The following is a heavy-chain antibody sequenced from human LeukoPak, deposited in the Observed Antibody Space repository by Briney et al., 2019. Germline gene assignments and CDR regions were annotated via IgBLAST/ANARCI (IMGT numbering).Heavy chain of an antibody. Sequence: SETLSLTCAVYGGSFRVYYGSWIRQPPGKGLEWIGEFWHRGSPNYNPPLKSRVTISVDKSKNQSSLKMSCVTAADTAVFYFARGVSGGWKQRPYFDYWGQGTLVTVSS. J-gene: IGHJ4*02. D-gene: IGHD6-19*01. CDR3: ARGVSGGWKQRPYFDY. CDR1: GGSFRVYY. V-gene: IGHV4-34*01. CDR2: FWHRGSP.